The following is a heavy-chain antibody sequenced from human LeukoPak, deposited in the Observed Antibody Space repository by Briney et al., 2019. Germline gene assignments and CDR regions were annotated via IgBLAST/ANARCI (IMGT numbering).Heavy chain of an antibody. CDR2: IYPGDSDT. CDR1: GYSFTSYW. CDR3: ARPGYSSGWYGYYFDY. V-gene: IGHV5-51*01. Sequence: GESLKISCQGSGYSFTSYWIGWVRQMPGKGLEWMGIIYPGDSDTRYSPSFQGQVTISADKSISTAYLQWSSLKASDTAMYYCARPGYSSGWYGYYFDYWGQGTLVTVSS. J-gene: IGHJ4*02. D-gene: IGHD6-19*01.